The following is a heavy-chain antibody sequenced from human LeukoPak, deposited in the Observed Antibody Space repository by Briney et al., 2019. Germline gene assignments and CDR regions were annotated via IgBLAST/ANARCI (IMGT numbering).Heavy chain of an antibody. V-gene: IGHV3-30*18. D-gene: IGHD1-26*01. CDR3: AKDRLGRGWNWFDP. J-gene: IGHJ5*02. Sequence: GGSLRLSCAASGFTFSSYGMDWVRQAPGKGLEWVALTSYDGSNKYYADSVKGRFIISRDNSKNTLYLQMNSLRPEDTAVYYCAKDRLGRGWNWFDPWGQGTLVTVSS. CDR1: GFTFSSYG. CDR2: TSYDGSNK.